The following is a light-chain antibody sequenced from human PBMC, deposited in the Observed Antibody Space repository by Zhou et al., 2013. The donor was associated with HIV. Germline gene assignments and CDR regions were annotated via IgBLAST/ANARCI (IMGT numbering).Light chain of an antibody. Sequence: DIQMTQSPSSLSASVGDRVTITCRASQSISSYLNWYQQKPGKAPKLLIYAASSLQGGVPSRFSGSGSGTDFTLTISSLQPEDFATYYCQQTYGVPVTFGGGTKV. CDR3: QQTYGVPVT. CDR2: AAS. J-gene: IGKJ4*01. V-gene: IGKV1-39*01. CDR1: QSISSY.